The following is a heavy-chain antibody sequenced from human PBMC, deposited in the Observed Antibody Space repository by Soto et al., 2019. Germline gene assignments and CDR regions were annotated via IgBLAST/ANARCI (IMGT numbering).Heavy chain of an antibody. D-gene: IGHD3-10*01. CDR3: ARNTMVRGTPLTYYYYGMDV. J-gene: IGHJ6*02. CDR2: ISSSSSYT. Sequence: GGSLRLSCAASGFTFSDYYMSWIRQAPGKGLEWVSYISSSSSYTNYADSVKGRFTISRDNAKNSLYLQMNSLRAEDTAVYYCARNTMVRGTPLTYYYYGMDVWGQGTTVTVSS. CDR1: GFTFSDYY. V-gene: IGHV3-11*06.